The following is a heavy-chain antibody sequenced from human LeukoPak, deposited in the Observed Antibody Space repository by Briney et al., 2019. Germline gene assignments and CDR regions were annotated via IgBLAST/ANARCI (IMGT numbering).Heavy chain of an antibody. J-gene: IGHJ4*02. CDR3: ARIGYSSSSLDY. Sequence: PGGSLRLSCTASGFTFSNYWMTWVRQAPGKGLEWVANIKQDGSQIYYVDSVKGRFTISRDNAKNSLYVQMNSLRPGDTAVYYCARIGYSSSSLDYWGQGTLVTVSS. V-gene: IGHV3-7*01. CDR1: GFTFSNYW. CDR2: IKQDGSQI. D-gene: IGHD6-6*01.